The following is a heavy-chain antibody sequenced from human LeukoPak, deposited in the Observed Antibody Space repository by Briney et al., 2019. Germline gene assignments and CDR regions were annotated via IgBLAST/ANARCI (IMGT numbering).Heavy chain of an antibody. Sequence: SVKVSCKASGGTFSSYAISWVRQAPGQGVEWMGRIIPILGIANYAQKFQGRVTITADKSTSTAYMELSSLRSEDTAVYYCARVKGITMVRGVPYGMDVWGQGTTVTVSS. V-gene: IGHV1-69*04. J-gene: IGHJ6*02. CDR2: IIPILGIA. CDR1: GGTFSSYA. D-gene: IGHD3-10*01. CDR3: ARVKGITMVRGVPYGMDV.